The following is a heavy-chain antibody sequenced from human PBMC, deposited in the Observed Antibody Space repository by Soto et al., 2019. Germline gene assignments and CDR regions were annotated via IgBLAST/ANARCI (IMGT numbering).Heavy chain of an antibody. Sequence: GASVXVSFKASGVTVSIYGISWVRQAPGQGLEFMGGIIPIFGTTNYAHKFRGRVTFTADESTNTTYMELTSLRSEDTAVYYCARESGRGWYNWFDPWGQGTLVTVSS. J-gene: IGHJ5*02. CDR3: ARESGRGWYNWFDP. CDR2: IIPIFGTT. D-gene: IGHD6-19*01. V-gene: IGHV1-69*13. CDR1: GVTVSIYG.